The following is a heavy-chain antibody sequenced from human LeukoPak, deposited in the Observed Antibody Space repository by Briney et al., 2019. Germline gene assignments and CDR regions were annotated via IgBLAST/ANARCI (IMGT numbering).Heavy chain of an antibody. Sequence: PGGTLRLSCAASGFTFDDYAMHWVRQAPGKGLEWVSGISWNSGSIGYADSVKGRFTISRDNAKNSLYLQMNSLRAEDTALYYCAKDIGLLPVYFDYWGQGTLVTVSS. J-gene: IGHJ4*02. D-gene: IGHD3-22*01. V-gene: IGHV3-9*01. CDR3: AKDIGLLPVYFDY. CDR2: ISWNSGSI. CDR1: GFTFDDYA.